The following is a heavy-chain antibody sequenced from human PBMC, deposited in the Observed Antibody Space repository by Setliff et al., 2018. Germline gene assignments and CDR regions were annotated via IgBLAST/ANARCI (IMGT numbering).Heavy chain of an antibody. CDR1: GGSFSAYY. J-gene: IGHJ6*03. CDR2: VNHSGST. V-gene: IGHV4-34*01. Sequence: SETLSLTCAVYGGSFSAYYWSWIRQPPGKGLEWIGEVNHSGSTNYNPSLKSRVTISVDTSKNQFSLKLSSVTAADTAVYYCASGREAAQGEDYYYYMDVWGKGTTVTVSS. D-gene: IGHD6-6*01. CDR3: ASGREAAQGEDYYYYMDV.